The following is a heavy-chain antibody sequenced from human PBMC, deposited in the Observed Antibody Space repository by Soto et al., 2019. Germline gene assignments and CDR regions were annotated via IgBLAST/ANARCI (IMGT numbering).Heavy chain of an antibody. V-gene: IGHV3-15*07. CDR1: GFTFSNAW. J-gene: IGHJ4*02. CDR3: TTDFDTAMIAIDY. CDR2: IKSKTDGGTT. Sequence: GSLRLSCAASGFTFSNAWMNWVRQAPGKVLEWVGRIKSKTDGGTTDYAAPVKGRFTISRDDSKNTLYLQMNSLKTEDTAIYYCTTDFDTAMIAIDYWGQGTLVTVSS. D-gene: IGHD5-18*01.